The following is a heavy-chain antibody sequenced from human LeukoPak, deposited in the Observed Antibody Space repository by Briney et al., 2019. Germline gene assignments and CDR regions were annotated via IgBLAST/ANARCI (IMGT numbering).Heavy chain of an antibody. J-gene: IGHJ4*02. CDR2: IYHTGST. Sequence: SETLSLTCTVSGYSISSGYSWGWIRQPPGKGLEWIGSIYHTGSTYYNPSLKSRVTISVDTSKNQFSLKLSSVTAADTAVYYCARGVGNYDSGSYNYFDYWGQGTLVTVSS. CDR3: ARGVGNYDSGSYNYFDY. CDR1: GYSISSGYS. D-gene: IGHD3-10*01. V-gene: IGHV4-38-2*02.